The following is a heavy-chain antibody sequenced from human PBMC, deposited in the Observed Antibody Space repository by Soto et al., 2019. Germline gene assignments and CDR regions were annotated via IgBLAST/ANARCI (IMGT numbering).Heavy chain of an antibody. J-gene: IGHJ6*02. CDR3: AKDLKAAARLYYYYYGMDV. CDR2: ISGSGGST. D-gene: IGHD6-13*01. Sequence: GGSLRLSCAASGFTFSSYAMSWVRQAPGKVLEWVSAISGSGGSTYYADSVKGRFTISRDNSKNTLYLQMNSLRAEDTAVYYCAKDLKAAARLYYYYYGMDVWGQGTTVTVSS. CDR1: GFTFSSYA. V-gene: IGHV3-23*01.